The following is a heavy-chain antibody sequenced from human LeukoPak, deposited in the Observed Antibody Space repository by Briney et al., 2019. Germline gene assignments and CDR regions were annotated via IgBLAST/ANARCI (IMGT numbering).Heavy chain of an antibody. V-gene: IGHV3-21*01. J-gene: IGHJ4*02. D-gene: IGHD2-2*01. CDR1: GFTFSSYS. CDR3: ARDPADCSSTSCFTNPILDY. CDR2: ISSSSSYI. Sequence: GGSLRLSCAASGFTFSSYSMNWVRQAPGKGLEWVSSISSSSSYIYYADSVKGRFAISRDNAKNSLYLQMNSLRAEDTAVCYCARDPADCSSTSCFTNPILDYWGQGTLVTVSS.